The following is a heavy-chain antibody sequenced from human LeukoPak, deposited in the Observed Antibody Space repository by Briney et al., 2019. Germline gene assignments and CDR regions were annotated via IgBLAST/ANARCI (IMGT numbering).Heavy chain of an antibody. CDR3: VRESLNFDC. V-gene: IGHV6-1*01. CDR2: TYYRSKWYT. CDR1: GDGVSSNRAA. J-gene: IGHJ4*02. Sequence: SQTLSLTCAISGDGVSSNRAAWNWIRQSPSRGLEWLGRTYYRSKWYTDSAVSVKSRITISADTSKNQFSLQLNSVTPEDTAVYYCVRESLNFDCWGQGTLVTVSS.